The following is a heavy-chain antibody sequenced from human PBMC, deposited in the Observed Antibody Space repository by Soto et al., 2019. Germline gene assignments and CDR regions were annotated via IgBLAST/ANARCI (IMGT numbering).Heavy chain of an antibody. CDR1: GFTFSSYA. D-gene: IGHD6-13*01. CDR3: AKDRIAAAGEGEDYYYGMDV. Sequence: GGSPRLSCAASGFTFSSYAMSWVRQAPGKGLEWVSAISGSGGSTYYADSVKGRFTISRDNSKNTLYLQMNSLRAEDTAVYYCAKDRIAAAGEGEDYYYGMDVWGQGTTVTVSS. V-gene: IGHV3-23*01. J-gene: IGHJ6*02. CDR2: ISGSGGST.